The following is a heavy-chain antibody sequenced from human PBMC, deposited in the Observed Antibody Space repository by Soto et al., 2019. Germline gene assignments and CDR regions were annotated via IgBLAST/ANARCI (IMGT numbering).Heavy chain of an antibody. Sequence: PGESLKISCKGSGYSFTSYWIGWVRQMPGKGLEWMGIIYPGDSDTRYSPSFQGQVTISADKSISTAYLQWSSLKASDTAMYYCVSRAVAGTNPAYYFDYWGQGTLVTV. D-gene: IGHD6-19*01. J-gene: IGHJ4*02. CDR1: GYSFTSYW. CDR3: VSRAVAGTNPAYYFDY. CDR2: IYPGDSDT. V-gene: IGHV5-51*01.